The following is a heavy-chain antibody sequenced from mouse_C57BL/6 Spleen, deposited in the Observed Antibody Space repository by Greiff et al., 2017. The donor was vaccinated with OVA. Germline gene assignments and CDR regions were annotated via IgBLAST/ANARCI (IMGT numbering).Heavy chain of an antibody. CDR1: GFNIKDDY. J-gene: IGHJ3*01. D-gene: IGHD3-2*02. V-gene: IGHV14-4*01. CDR3: TTWDSSGYVGFAY. CDR2: IDPENGDT. Sequence: EVKVVESGAELVRPGASVKLSCTASGFNIKDDYMHWVKQRPEQGLEWIGWIDPENGDTEYASKFQGKATITADTSSNTAYLQLSSLTSEDTAVYYCTTWDSSGYVGFAYWGQGTLVTVSA.